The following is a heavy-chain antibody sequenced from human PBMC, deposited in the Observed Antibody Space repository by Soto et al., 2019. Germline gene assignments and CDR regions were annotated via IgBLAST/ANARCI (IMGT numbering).Heavy chain of an antibody. Sequence: SVKVSCKASGGTFSSYAISWVRQAPGQGLEWMGGIIPIYGTANYAQKFQGRVTITADQTTSTAYMELGSLRSEDTAVYYCARDYYDSSTHLIYYYGMDVWGQGTTVTVSS. V-gene: IGHV1-69*13. CDR2: IIPIYGTA. CDR1: GGTFSSYA. CDR3: ARDYYDSSTHLIYYYGMDV. J-gene: IGHJ6*02. D-gene: IGHD3-22*01.